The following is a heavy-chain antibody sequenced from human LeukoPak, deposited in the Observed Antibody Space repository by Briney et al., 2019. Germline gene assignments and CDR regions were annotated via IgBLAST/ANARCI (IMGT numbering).Heavy chain of an antibody. D-gene: IGHD2-2*01. Sequence: PGGPLRLSCAASGFTFSSYGMHWVRQAPGKGLEWVAVISYDGSNKYYANSVKGRFTISRDNSKNTLYLQMNSLRAEDTAVYYCAKPQAGIVVVPAAIEAVDWGQGTLVTVSS. CDR1: GFTFSSYG. CDR2: ISYDGSNK. CDR3: AKPQAGIVVVPAAIEAVD. V-gene: IGHV3-30*18. J-gene: IGHJ4*02.